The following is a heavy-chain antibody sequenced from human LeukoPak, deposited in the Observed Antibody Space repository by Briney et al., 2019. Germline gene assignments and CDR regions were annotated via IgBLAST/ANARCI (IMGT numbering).Heavy chain of an antibody. J-gene: IGHJ4*02. D-gene: IGHD3-10*01. Sequence: PETLSLTCAVYGGSFSGYYWSWIRQPPGKGLEWIGEINHSGSTNYNPSLKSRVTISVDTSKNQFSLKLSSVTAADTAVYYCARGPPSMVRGVRPDYWGQGTLVTVSS. CDR1: GGSFSGYY. V-gene: IGHV4-34*01. CDR3: ARGPPSMVRGVRPDY. CDR2: INHSGST.